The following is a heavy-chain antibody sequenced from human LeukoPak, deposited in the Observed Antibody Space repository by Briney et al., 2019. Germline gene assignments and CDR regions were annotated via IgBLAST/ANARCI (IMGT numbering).Heavy chain of an antibody. CDR1: GFTFSSYW. J-gene: IGHJ4*02. Sequence: PGGSLRLSCAASGFTFSSYWMHWVRQAPGKGLVWVSRINGDGSSTAYADSVKGRFTVSRDNAKNTLYLQMNSLTAEDTAVYYCARGNVAVSRDYWGQGTLATVSS. V-gene: IGHV3-74*01. CDR3: ARGNVAVSRDY. D-gene: IGHD2-15*01. CDR2: INGDGSST.